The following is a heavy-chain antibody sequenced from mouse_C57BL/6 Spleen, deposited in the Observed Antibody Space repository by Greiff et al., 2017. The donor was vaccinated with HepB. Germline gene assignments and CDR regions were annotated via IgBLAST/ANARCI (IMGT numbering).Heavy chain of an antibody. CDR3: TREGSSHWYFDV. V-gene: IGHV1-15*01. CDR2: IDPETGGT. J-gene: IGHJ1*03. Sequence: QVQLQQSGAELVRPGASVTLSCKASGYTFTDYEMHWVKQTPVHGLEWIGAIDPETGGTAYNQKFKSKAILTADKSSSTAYMELRSLTSEDSAVYYCTREGSSHWYFDVWGTGTTVTVSS. CDR1: GYTFTDYE. D-gene: IGHD1-1*01.